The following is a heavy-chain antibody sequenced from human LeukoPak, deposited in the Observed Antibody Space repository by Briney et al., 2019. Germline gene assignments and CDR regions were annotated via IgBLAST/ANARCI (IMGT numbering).Heavy chain of an antibody. D-gene: IGHD5-24*01. CDR2: INPSGGST. J-gene: IGHJ4*02. Sequence: ASVKVSCKASRYTFTSYYMHWVRQAPGQGLEWMGIINPSGGSTSYAQKFQGRVTMTRDTSTSTVYMELSSLRSEDTAVYYCARGPMRDGYNKFSPIGGFWGQGTLVTVSS. V-gene: IGHV1-46*01. CDR1: RYTFTSYY. CDR3: ARGPMRDGYNKFSPIGGF.